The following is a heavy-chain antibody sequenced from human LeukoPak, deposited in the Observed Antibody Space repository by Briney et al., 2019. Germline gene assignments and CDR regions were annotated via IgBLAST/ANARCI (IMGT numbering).Heavy chain of an antibody. Sequence: GGSLRLSCAASGFTFSTYSMNWVRQAPGRGLEWVSSISSGSSYIYYADSLKGRFTISRDNAKNSLYLQVNSLRAEDTAVYYCARACYYGSGSIPCFDYWGQGTLVTVSS. CDR2: ISSGSSYI. J-gene: IGHJ4*02. CDR3: ARACYYGSGSIPCFDY. V-gene: IGHV3-21*01. CDR1: GFTFSTYS. D-gene: IGHD3-10*01.